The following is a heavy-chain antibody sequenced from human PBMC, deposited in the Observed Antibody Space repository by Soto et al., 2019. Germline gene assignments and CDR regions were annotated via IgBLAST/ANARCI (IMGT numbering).Heavy chain of an antibody. Sequence: QVQLVQSGDEVKKPGASMKVSCKASGYIFVNYGIAWVRQAPGQGLEWMGWISPYTGNTHSATKVQGRLTMTTDTSTSPAYMDLGSLTSDDTAVYYCVMVDNYVTPTPQDVWGQGTTVTVSS. CDR3: VMVDNYVTPTPQDV. J-gene: IGHJ6*02. V-gene: IGHV1-18*01. CDR2: ISPYTGNT. CDR1: GYIFVNYG. D-gene: IGHD3-16*01.